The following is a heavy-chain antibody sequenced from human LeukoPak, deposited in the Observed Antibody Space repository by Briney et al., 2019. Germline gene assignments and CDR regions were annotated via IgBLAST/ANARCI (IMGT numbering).Heavy chain of an antibody. J-gene: IGHJ3*02. V-gene: IGHV6-1*01. Sequence: SQTLSVTCAISGDRASSNRSGWNWIRQSPSRGLEWLGRTYYRSKWSNDYAVSVKSRITINPDTSKNQFSLHLNSVTPEDTAVYYCARDLTGDIVFDIWGQGTMVTVSS. CDR3: ARDLTGDIVFDI. CDR2: TYYRSKWSN. CDR1: GDRASSNRSG. D-gene: IGHD3-9*01.